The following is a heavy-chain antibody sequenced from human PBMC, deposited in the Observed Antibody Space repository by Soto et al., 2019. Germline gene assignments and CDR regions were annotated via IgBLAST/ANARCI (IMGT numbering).Heavy chain of an antibody. CDR3: AKDDYYESSGYFFFDF. D-gene: IGHD3-22*01. V-gene: IGHV3-23*01. J-gene: IGHJ4*02. CDR2: ISGSGGST. Sequence: EVQLLESGGGLVQPGGSLRLSCAASGFTFSSYAMSWVRQAPGKGLEWVSGISGSGGSTYYVDSVKGRFTVSRDNSKNTLYLQVNSLKDADTAVYLCAKDDYYESSGYFFFDFWGQGVLVTVSS. CDR1: GFTFSSYA.